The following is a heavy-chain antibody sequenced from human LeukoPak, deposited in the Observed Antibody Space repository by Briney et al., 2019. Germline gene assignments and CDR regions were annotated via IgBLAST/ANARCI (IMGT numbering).Heavy chain of an antibody. J-gene: IGHJ4*02. CDR3: ARDRGRNSFDY. Sequence: GGSLRLSCAASGFTFISYAIHWVRQAPGKGLEWVAVISFHGTDTFYADSVKGRFTISRDNSKNTLYLQMNSLRAEDTALYYCARDRGRNSFDYWGQGTLVSVSS. CDR2: ISFHGTDT. V-gene: IGHV3-30*04. CDR1: GFTFISYA. D-gene: IGHD1-14*01.